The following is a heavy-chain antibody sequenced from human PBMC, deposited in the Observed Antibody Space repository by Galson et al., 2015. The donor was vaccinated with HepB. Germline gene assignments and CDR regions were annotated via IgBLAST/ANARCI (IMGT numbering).Heavy chain of an antibody. Sequence: SLRLSCAASGFTFNNHAMSWVRQAPGKGLEWVSGTSGNGDATYYADSVKGRFTISRDNSKNTLYLQMNSLRADDTAVYYCTKDPYSNYFNWFDPWGQGTLVIVSS. CDR2: TSGNGDAT. CDR1: GFTFNNHA. V-gene: IGHV3-23*01. J-gene: IGHJ5*02. D-gene: IGHD4-11*01. CDR3: TKDPYSNYFNWFDP.